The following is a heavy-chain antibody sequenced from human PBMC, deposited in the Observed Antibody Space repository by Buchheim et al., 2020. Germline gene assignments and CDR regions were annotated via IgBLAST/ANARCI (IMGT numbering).Heavy chain of an antibody. V-gene: IGHV4-31*03. Sequence: QVQLQESGPGLVKPSQILSLTCTVSSGSISSGGYYWSWIRQYPGKGLEWIGYIYYSGSTYYNPSLKSRVTISVDTSKNQFSLKLSSVTAADTAVYYCARVKFGMYQLLYSPWFDPWGQGTL. D-gene: IGHD2-2*02. CDR1: SGSISSGGYY. CDR2: IYYSGST. CDR3: ARVKFGMYQLLYSPWFDP. J-gene: IGHJ5*02.